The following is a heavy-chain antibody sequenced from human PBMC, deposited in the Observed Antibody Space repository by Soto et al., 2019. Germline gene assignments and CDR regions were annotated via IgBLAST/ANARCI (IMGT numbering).Heavy chain of an antibody. CDR2: ISYDGSNK. D-gene: IGHD3-22*01. V-gene: IGHV3-30-3*01. CDR1: GFTFSSYT. J-gene: IGHJ3*02. CDR3: ARAYYYDRSGYYNAFDI. Sequence: PGGSLRLSCAASGFTFSSYTMHWVRQAPGKGLEWVAVISYDGSNKYYADSVKGRFTISRDNSKNTLYVQMNSLRAEDTAVYYCARAYYYDRSGYYNAFDIWGQGTMVTVSS.